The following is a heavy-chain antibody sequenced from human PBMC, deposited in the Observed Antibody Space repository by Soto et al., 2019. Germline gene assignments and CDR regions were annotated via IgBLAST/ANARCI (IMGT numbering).Heavy chain of an antibody. CDR3: ARGHCSGGSCYSRDY. V-gene: IGHV3-72*01. D-gene: IGHD2-15*01. CDR2: SRNKADSHTT. CDR1: GFTLSDHY. J-gene: IGHJ4*02. Sequence: EVQVVESGGGLVQPGGSLRLSCATSGFTLSDHYMDWVRQAPGKGLEWVGRSRNKADSHTTEYAASVKGRFTVSRDDSKNSLYLQMNSLKTEDTAVYYCARGHCSGGSCYSRDYWGQGTLVTVSS.